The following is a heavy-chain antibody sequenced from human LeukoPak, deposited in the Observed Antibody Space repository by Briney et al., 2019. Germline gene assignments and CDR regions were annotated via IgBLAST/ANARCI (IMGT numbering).Heavy chain of an antibody. CDR2: ISGSGGST. J-gene: IGHJ4*02. CDR3: ARAAAGTGEFWYFDY. D-gene: IGHD6-13*01. CDR1: GFTFSSYA. V-gene: IGHV3-23*01. Sequence: GGSLRLSCAASGFTFSSYAMSWVRQAPGKGLEWVSAISGSGGSTYYADSVKGRFAISRDNSKNTLYLQMNSLRAEDTAVYYCARAAAGTGEFWYFDYWGQGTLVTVSS.